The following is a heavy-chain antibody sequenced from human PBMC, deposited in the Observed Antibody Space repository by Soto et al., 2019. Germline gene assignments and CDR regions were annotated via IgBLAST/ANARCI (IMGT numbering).Heavy chain of an antibody. J-gene: IGHJ5*02. CDR2: IYHSGST. CDR1: GGSSSSSNW. D-gene: IGHD6-13*01. Sequence: QVQLQESGPGLVKPSGTLSLTCAVSGGSSSSSNWWSCVRQPPGTGLEWIGEIYHSGSTNYNPSRKSRVTIAVDKSKNQFSLKLSSVTAADTAVYYCAGRYSCSWYAWFDTWGQGSLVTVS. V-gene: IGHV4-4*02. CDR3: AGRYSCSWYAWFDT.